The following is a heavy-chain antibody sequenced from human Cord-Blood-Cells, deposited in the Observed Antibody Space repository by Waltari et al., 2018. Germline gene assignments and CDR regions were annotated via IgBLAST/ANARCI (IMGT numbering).Heavy chain of an antibody. CDR2: INPNSGGT. CDR3: ARAPVQLEPGNFDY. D-gene: IGHD1-1*01. V-gene: IGHV1-2*02. Sequence: QLQLVQSGAEVKKPGAPVKVSCQASGYTFTGYFMHWLRQAPGQGLEWMGWINPNSGGTNYAQKFQGRVTMTRDTSISTAYMELSRLRSDDTAVYYCARAPVQLEPGNFDYWGQGTLVTVSS. J-gene: IGHJ4*02. CDR1: GYTFTGYF.